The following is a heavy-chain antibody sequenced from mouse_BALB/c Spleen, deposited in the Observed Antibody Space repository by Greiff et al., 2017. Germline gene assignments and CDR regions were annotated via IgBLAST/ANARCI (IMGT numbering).Heavy chain of an antibody. D-gene: IGHD1-1*01. J-gene: IGHJ2*01. CDR1: GFTFSSYA. Sequence: EVKLMESGGGLVKPGGSLKLSCAASGFTFSSYAMSWVRQTPEKRLEWVASISSGGSTYYPDSVKGRFTISRDNARNILYLQMSSLRSEDTAMYYCARDGHFDYWGQGTTLTVSS. V-gene: IGHV5-6-5*01. CDR3: ARDGHFDY. CDR2: ISSGGST.